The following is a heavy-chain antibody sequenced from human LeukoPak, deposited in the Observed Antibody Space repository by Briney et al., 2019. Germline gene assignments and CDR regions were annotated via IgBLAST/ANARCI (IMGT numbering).Heavy chain of an antibody. CDR1: GFTFSSYA. CDR3: ARGPLVGATTRSGIDY. CDR2: ISYDGSNK. Sequence: GGSLRLPCAVSGFTFSSYAMHWVRQAPGKGLEWVAVISYDGSNKYYADSVKGRFTISRDNSKNTLYLQMNSLRAEDTAVYYCARGPLVGATTRSGIDYWGQGTLVTVSS. V-gene: IGHV3-30-3*01. J-gene: IGHJ4*02. D-gene: IGHD1-26*01.